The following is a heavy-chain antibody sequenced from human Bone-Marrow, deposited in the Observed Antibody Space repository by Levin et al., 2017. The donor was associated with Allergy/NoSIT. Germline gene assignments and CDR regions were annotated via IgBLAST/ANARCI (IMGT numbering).Heavy chain of an antibody. J-gene: IGHJ4*02. CDR3: TTVKYRVVVAADHYFDY. D-gene: IGHD2-15*01. CDR1: GFTFSNAW. V-gene: IGHV3-15*01. Sequence: PGGSLRLSCAASGFTFSNAWMSWVRQAPGKGLEWVGRIKSKTDGGTTDYAAPVKGRFTISRDDSKNTLYLQMNSLKTEDTAVYYCTTVKYRVVVAADHYFDYWGQGTLVTVSS. CDR2: IKSKTDGGTT.